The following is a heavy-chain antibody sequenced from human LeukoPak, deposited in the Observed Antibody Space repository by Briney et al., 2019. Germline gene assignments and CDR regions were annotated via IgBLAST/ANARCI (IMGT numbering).Heavy chain of an antibody. J-gene: IGHJ4*02. V-gene: IGHV4-34*01. Sequence: SETLSLTCAVYGGSFSGYYWSWIRQPPGKGLEWIGEINHSGSTNYNPSLKSRVTISVDTSKNQFSLKLSSVTAADTAVYYCASGTYYYDSSGYSPFDYWGQGTLVTVSS. CDR2: INHSGST. D-gene: IGHD3-22*01. CDR1: GGSFSGYY. CDR3: ASGTYYYDSSGYSPFDY.